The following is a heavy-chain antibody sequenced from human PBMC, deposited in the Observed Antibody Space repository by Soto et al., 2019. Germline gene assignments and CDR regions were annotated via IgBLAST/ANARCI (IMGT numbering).Heavy chain of an antibody. D-gene: IGHD2-2*01. CDR2: ISYDGSNK. CDR1: GFTFSTYG. Sequence: QVQLVESGGGVVQPGRSLRLSCAASGFTFSTYGMHWFRQAPGKGLEWVAVISYDGSNKYYADSVKGRLTISRDNSKNTLYLQMNSLRAEDTAVYFCAKGQHCRSTSCYFYYYGVDVWGQGTTVAVSS. CDR3: AKGQHCRSTSCYFYYYGVDV. V-gene: IGHV3-30*18. J-gene: IGHJ6*02.